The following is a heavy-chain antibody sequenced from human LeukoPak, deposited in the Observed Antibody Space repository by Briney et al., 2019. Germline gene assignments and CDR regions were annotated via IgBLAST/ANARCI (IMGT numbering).Heavy chain of an antibody. V-gene: IGHV1-8*02. Sequence: ASVKVSCKASGYTFTSYGINWVRQATGQGLEWMGWMNPNSGNTGYAQKFQGRVTMTRNTSISTAYMELSSLRSEDTAVYYCARGGDGYNPFDYWGQGTLVTVSS. CDR1: GYTFTSYG. D-gene: IGHD5-24*01. J-gene: IGHJ4*02. CDR3: ARGGDGYNPFDY. CDR2: MNPNSGNT.